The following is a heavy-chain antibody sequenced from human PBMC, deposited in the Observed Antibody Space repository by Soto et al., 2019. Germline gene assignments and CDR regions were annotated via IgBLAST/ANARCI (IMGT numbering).Heavy chain of an antibody. CDR1: GYTLTELS. Sequence: ASVKVSCKVSGYTLTELSMHWVRQAPGKGLEWMGGFDPEDGETIYAQKFQGRVTMTEDTSTDTVYMELSSLRSEDTAVYYCARETECGSGGSCYPYFQHWGQGTLVTVSS. J-gene: IGHJ1*01. CDR2: FDPEDGET. CDR3: ARETECGSGGSCYPYFQH. V-gene: IGHV1-24*01. D-gene: IGHD2-15*01.